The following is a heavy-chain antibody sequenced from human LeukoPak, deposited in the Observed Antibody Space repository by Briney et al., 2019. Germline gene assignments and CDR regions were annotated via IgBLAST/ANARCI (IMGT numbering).Heavy chain of an antibody. J-gene: IGHJ6*03. V-gene: IGHV3-20*04. CDR2: INWNGGST. Sequence: PGGSLRLSCAASGFTFDDYGMSWVRQAPGKGLEWVSGINWNGGSTGYADSVKGRFTISRDNAKNSLYLQMNSLRAEDTAVYYCARATWDPNYYYYMDVWGKGTTVTISS. D-gene: IGHD1-26*01. CDR1: GFTFDDYG. CDR3: ARATWDPNYYYYMDV.